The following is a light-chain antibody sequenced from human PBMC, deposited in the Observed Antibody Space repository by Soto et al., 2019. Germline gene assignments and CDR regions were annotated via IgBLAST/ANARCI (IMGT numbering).Light chain of an antibody. J-gene: IGKJ2*01. V-gene: IGKV3-20*01. CDR1: QSVSSS. CDR3: QQYGSSPYT. Sequence: EIMMTQSPATLSVSPGERATLSCRASQSVSSSLAWYQQKPGQAPRLLMYGASSRATGIPDRFSGTGSGTDFTLTISRLEPEDFAVYYCQQYGSSPYTFGLGTKVDIK. CDR2: GAS.